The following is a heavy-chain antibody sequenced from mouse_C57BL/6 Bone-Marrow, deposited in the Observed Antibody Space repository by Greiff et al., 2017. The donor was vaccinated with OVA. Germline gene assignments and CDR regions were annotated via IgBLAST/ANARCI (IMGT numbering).Heavy chain of an antibody. Sequence: QVQLQQPGAELVKPGASVKMSCKASGYTFTSYWITWVKQRPGQGLEWIGDIYPGSGSTNYNEKFKSKATLTVDTSSSTAYMQLSSLTSEDSAVYYCARRNYYGSSLYYWGQGTTLTVSS. D-gene: IGHD1-1*01. CDR1: GYTFTSYW. CDR3: ARRNYYGSSLYY. J-gene: IGHJ2*01. V-gene: IGHV1-55*01. CDR2: IYPGSGST.